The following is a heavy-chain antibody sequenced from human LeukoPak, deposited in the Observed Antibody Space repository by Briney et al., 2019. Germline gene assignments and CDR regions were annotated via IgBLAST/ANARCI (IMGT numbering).Heavy chain of an antibody. CDR1: GGSFSGYY. V-gene: IGHV4-34*01. Sequence: SSETLSLTCAVYGGSFSGYYWSWIRQPPGKGREWMGEINHSGSTNYNPSLKSRVTISVDTSKNQFSLKLSSVTAADTDVYYCPSGQGPSSSGWYVPGTYYYSYYGMDVWGQGTQVTVSS. D-gene: IGHD6-19*01. CDR2: INHSGST. J-gene: IGHJ6*02. CDR3: PSGQGPSSSGWYVPGTYYYSYYGMDV.